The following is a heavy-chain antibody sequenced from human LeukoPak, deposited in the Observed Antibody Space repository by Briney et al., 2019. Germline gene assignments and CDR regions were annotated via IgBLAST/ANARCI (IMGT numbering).Heavy chain of an antibody. CDR3: ARDLTGGATYNWFDP. J-gene: IGHJ5*02. CDR2: INPNSGGT. V-gene: IGHV1-2*02. D-gene: IGHD1-26*01. CDR1: GYTFTGYH. Sequence: ASVKVSCKASGYTFTGYHIHWVRQAPGQGPEWMAWINPNSGGTNYAQKLQGRVTMTTDTSTSTAYMELRSLRSDDTAVYYCARDLTGGATYNWFDPWGQGTLVTVSS.